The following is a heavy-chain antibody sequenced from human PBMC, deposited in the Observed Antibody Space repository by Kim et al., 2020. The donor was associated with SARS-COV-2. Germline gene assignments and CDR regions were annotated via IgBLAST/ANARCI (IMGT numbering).Heavy chain of an antibody. CDR1: FYPFSLPLSS. D-gene: IGHD1-1*01. V-gene: IGHV6-1*01. J-gene: IGHJ4*01. CDR3: AREEGGDWRPNDH. Sequence: LSLPFSLSFYPFSLPLSSFPCLRQSPSRGLEWLGRTYYRSKWYNDYAVSVKSRITINPDTSNNQFSLQLSSVTPEDTAVYYCAREEGGDWRPNDHWG. CDR2: TYYRSKWYN.